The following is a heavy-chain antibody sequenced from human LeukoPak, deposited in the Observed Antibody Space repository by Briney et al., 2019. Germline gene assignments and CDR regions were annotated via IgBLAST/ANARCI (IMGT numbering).Heavy chain of an antibody. CDR2: IYYSGST. J-gene: IGHJ4*02. D-gene: IGHD5-12*01. Sequence: SETLSLTCTVSGGSISSYYWSWIRQPPGKGLEWIGYIYYSGSTNYNPSLQSRVTITVDTANNQFSLKLSSVTAADPAVYFCSRDGPGGYGIIDYWGQGTLVTVSS. CDR1: GGSISSYY. V-gene: IGHV4-59*12. CDR3: SRDGPGGYGIIDY.